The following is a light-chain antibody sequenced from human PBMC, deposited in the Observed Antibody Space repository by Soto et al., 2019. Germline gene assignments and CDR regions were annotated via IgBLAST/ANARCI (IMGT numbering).Light chain of an antibody. V-gene: IGLV3-21*04. Sequence: SYELTQPPSVSVAPGKTARITCGGNNIGSKSVHWYQQKPGQAPVLVIYYDSDRPSGIPERFSGSNSGNTATLPISRVEAGDEADYYCQVWDSSSDHSVVFGGGTKLTVL. CDR1: NIGSKS. CDR3: QVWDSSSDHSVV. CDR2: YDS. J-gene: IGLJ2*01.